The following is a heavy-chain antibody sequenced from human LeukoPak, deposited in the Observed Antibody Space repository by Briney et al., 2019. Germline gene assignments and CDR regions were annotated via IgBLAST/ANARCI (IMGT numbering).Heavy chain of an antibody. CDR1: GGTFSSYA. CDR3: ASGRYSYYAFDI. J-gene: IGHJ3*02. V-gene: IGHV1-69*01. Sequence: VASVKVSCKASGGTFSSYAISWVRQAPGQGLEWMGGIIPIFGTANYAQKFQGRVTITADESTSTAYMELSSLRSEDTAVYYCASGRYSYYAFDIWGQGTMVTVSS. CDR2: IIPIFGTA. D-gene: IGHD5-18*01.